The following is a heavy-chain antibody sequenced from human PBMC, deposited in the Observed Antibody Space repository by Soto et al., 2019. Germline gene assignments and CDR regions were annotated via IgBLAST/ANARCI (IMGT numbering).Heavy chain of an antibody. D-gene: IGHD6-19*01. CDR3: ARDIAVAGISRSFDS. J-gene: IGHJ5*01. CDR1: GFTFSNYV. CDR2: ILYDGTNK. V-gene: IGHV3-30-3*01. Sequence: QVQLVESGGGVVQPGRSLRLSCAASGFTFSNYVMNWARQAPGRGLEWVAIILYDGTNKDYADSVKGRFTISRDNSKNTLYLQMNSLRSEDTAIYYCARDIAVAGISRSFDSWGHGTLVTVSS.